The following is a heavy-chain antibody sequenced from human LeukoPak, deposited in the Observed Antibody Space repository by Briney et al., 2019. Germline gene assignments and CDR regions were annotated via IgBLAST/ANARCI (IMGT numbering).Heavy chain of an antibody. CDR3: ASYGGNLDY. J-gene: IGHJ4*02. V-gene: IGHV4-59*01. D-gene: IGHD4-23*01. CDR2: IYYSGST. Sequence: SETLSLTCTVSGGSISSYYRSWIRQPPGKGLEWIGYIYYSGSTNYNPSLKSRVTISVDTSKNQFSLKLRSVTAADTAVYYCASYGGNLDYWGQGTLVTVSS. CDR1: GGSISSYY.